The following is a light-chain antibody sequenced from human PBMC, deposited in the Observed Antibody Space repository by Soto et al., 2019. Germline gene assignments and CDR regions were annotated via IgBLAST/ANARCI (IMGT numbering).Light chain of an antibody. Sequence: QSVLTQPASVSGSPGQSITISCTGTNGDVGGYNYVSWYQQHPGKAPKLVIYEVNNRPSRVSDRFFGSKSGNTASLTISGLQTEDEADYYCSSYSSSGAQVFGAGTKVTVL. CDR3: SSYSSSGAQV. CDR1: NGDVGGYNY. CDR2: EVN. J-gene: IGLJ1*01. V-gene: IGLV2-14*01.